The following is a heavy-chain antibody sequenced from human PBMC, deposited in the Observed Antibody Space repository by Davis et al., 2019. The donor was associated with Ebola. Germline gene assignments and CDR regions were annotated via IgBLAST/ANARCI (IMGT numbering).Heavy chain of an antibody. CDR1: GYTFTSYG. V-gene: IGHV1-18*01. J-gene: IGHJ4*02. CDR2: IGTYNGNT. D-gene: IGHD3-9*01. CDR3: ARDSFILTGYHRGYFDY. Sequence: AASVKVSCKTSGYTFTSYGISWVRQAPGQGLEWMGWIGTYNGNTNYAQKLQGRVTMTTDTSTSTAYMELRSLRSDDTAVYYCARDSFILTGYHRGYFDYWGQGTLVTVSS.